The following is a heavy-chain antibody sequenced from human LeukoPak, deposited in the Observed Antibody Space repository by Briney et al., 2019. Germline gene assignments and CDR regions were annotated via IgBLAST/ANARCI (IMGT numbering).Heavy chain of an antibody. CDR2: IYSGGST. D-gene: IGHD3-10*01. V-gene: IGHV3-53*01. CDR3: ARTRFGELPYYFDY. CDR1: GFTVSSNY. J-gene: IGHJ4*02. Sequence: GGSLRLSCAASGFTVSSNYMSWVRQAPGKGLEWVSVIYSGGSTYYADSVKGRFTISRDNSKNTLYLQMNSLRAEDTAVYYCARTRFGELPYYFDYWGQGTLVTVSS.